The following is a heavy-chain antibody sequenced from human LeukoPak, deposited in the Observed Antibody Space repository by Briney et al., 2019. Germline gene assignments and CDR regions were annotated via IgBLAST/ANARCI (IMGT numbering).Heavy chain of an antibody. CDR1: GVSISNTNW. Sequence: ASGTLSLTCGVSGVSISNTNWWSWVRQPPGQGLELIGEISLTELTHYNPSLESRVTVSLDNSKNHLSLNLTPLTAAATALYYCSRENGAFSLFGYWGQGTLVTV. V-gene: IGHV4-4*02. CDR2: ISLTELT. J-gene: IGHJ4*02. CDR3: SRENGAFSLFGY. D-gene: IGHD2-8*01.